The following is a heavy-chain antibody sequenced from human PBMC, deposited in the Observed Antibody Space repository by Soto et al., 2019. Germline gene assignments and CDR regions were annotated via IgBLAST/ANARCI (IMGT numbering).Heavy chain of an antibody. CDR2: ISSSGSTI. D-gene: IGHD5-18*01. CDR3: ARDGPDTSEALVY. V-gene: IGHV3-48*03. J-gene: IGHJ4*02. CDR1: GFTFSSYE. Sequence: GGSLRLSCAASGFTFSSYEMNWVRQAPGKGLEWVSYISSSGSTIYYAYSVKDRFTISRDNTKNSLNLQMNSLRAEDTAVYYCARDGPDTSEALVYWGQATLRTGS.